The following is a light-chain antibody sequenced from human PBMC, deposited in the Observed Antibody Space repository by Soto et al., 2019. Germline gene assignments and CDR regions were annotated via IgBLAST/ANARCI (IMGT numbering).Light chain of an antibody. V-gene: IGLV1-36*01. CDR3: ASWDDTLSGPV. CDR1: DSDIGSNA. CDR2: YNN. Sequence: SVLAQPPSVSEAPRRRVTISCSGSDSDIGSNAVNWYQQLPGKAPKLLIYYNNVLSSGVSDRFSASKSGTSASLAISGLQSEDEADYYCASWDDTLSGPVFGGGTKLTVL. J-gene: IGLJ3*02.